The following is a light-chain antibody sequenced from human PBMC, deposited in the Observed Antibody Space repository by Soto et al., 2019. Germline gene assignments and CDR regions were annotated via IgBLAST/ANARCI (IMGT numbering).Light chain of an antibody. Sequence: QSALTQPPSASGSPGQSVTISCTGTSSDVGGYNYVSWYQQHPGKAPKLIIYEVTKRPSGVPDRFSGSKSDKTASLTVSGLQAEDEADYYCGSYAGSHNLDAVFGGGTKLTVL. CDR1: SSDVGGYNY. CDR3: GSYAGSHNLDAV. J-gene: IGLJ2*01. CDR2: EVT. V-gene: IGLV2-8*01.